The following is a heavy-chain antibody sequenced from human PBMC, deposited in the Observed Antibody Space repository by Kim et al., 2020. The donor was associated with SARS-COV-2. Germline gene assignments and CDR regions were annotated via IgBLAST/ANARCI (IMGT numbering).Heavy chain of an antibody. V-gene: IGHV3-33*01. D-gene: IGHD3-22*01. CDR2: IWYDGSNK. CDR1: GFTFNNYD. CDR3: ARGDTSGYYYYDY. J-gene: IGHJ4*02. Sequence: GGSLRLSCAASGFTFNNYDFHWVRQAPGKGLEWVAIIWYDGSNKYYADSVKGRFTISRDNSKNTLYLQMNSLRAEDAAVYYCARGDTSGYYYYDYWGQRTLVTVSS.